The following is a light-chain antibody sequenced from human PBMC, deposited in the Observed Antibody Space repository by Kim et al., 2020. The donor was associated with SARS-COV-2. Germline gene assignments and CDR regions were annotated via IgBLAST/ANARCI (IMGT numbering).Light chain of an antibody. CDR1: ILAKKY. CDR2: EDT. CDR3: YSTDSSGYHYV. V-gene: IGLV3-10*01. Sequence: SYELTQPPSVSVSPGQAARITCSGDILAKKYTYWYRQKSGQAPVLVIYEDTKRPSEIPERFSGSRSKTMATLTISGAQVEDEADYYCYSTDSSGYHYVFGTGTKVTVL. J-gene: IGLJ1*01.